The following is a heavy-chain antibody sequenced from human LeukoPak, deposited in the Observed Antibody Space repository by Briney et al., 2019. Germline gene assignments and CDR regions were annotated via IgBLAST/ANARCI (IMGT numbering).Heavy chain of an antibody. CDR3: ARDRGYYDSSGYHCFDY. CDR1: GFTFSSYS. Sequence: GGSLRLSXAASGFTFSSYSMNWVRQAPGKGLEWVSSISSSSSYIYYADSVKGRFTISRDNAENSLYLQMNSLRAEGTAVYYCARDRGYYDSSGYHCFDYWGQGTLVTVSS. V-gene: IGHV3-21*01. D-gene: IGHD3-22*01. J-gene: IGHJ4*02. CDR2: ISSSSSYI.